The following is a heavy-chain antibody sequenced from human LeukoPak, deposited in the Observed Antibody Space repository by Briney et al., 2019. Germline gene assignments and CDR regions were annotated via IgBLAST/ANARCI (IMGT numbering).Heavy chain of an antibody. V-gene: IGHV3-7*01. J-gene: IGHJ6*03. D-gene: IGHD3-3*01. Sequence: GGSLRLSCAASGFSFSGYWMSWVRQAPGKGLEWVANIKQDESEKYYVDSVKGRFTISRDNAKNPLYLQMNSLRAEDTAVYYCAKDVRAYDFWTNYYSYYMDVWGKGTTVSVSS. CDR1: GFSFSGYW. CDR3: AKDVRAYDFWTNYYSYYMDV. CDR2: IKQDESEK.